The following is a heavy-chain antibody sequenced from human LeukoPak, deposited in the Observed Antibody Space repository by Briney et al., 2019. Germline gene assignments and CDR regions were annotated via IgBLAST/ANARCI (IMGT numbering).Heavy chain of an antibody. V-gene: IGHV1-18*01. D-gene: IGHD1-26*01. CDR1: GCTFTSYG. J-gene: IGHJ4*02. CDR3: ARVVLEVLIFGIVGARFDY. Sequence: GASVKVSCKASGCTFTSYGISWVRQAPGQGLEWMGWISAYNGNTNYAQKLQGRVTMTTDTSTSTAYMELRSLRSDDTAVYYCARVVLEVLIFGIVGARFDYWGQGTLVTVSS. CDR2: ISAYNGNT.